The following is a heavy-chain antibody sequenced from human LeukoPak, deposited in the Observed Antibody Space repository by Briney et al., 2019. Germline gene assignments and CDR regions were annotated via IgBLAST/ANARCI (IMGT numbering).Heavy chain of an antibody. Sequence: GASVKVSCKASGYTFTSYAMNWVRQAPGQGLEWMGWINTNTGKPTCAQGFTGRFVFSLDTSVSTAYLQISSLKAEDTAVYYCARDYDCSGGSCHLDYWGQGTLVTVSS. D-gene: IGHD2-15*01. CDR3: ARDYDCSGGSCHLDY. J-gene: IGHJ4*02. CDR2: INTNTGKP. V-gene: IGHV7-4-1*02. CDR1: GYTFTSYA.